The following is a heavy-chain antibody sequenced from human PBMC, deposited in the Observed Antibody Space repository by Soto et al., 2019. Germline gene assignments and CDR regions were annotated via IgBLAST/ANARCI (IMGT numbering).Heavy chain of an antibody. CDR1: GFTFSSYG. V-gene: IGHV3-33*01. J-gene: IGHJ4*02. D-gene: IGHD2-15*01. CDR2: IWYDGSNK. Sequence: GGSLRLSCAASGFTFSSYGMHWVRQAPGKGLEWVAVIWYDGSNKYYADSVKGRFTISRDNSKNTLYLQMNSLRAEDTAVYYCAREDCSGGSCPATNFDYWGQGTLVTVSS. CDR3: AREDCSGGSCPATNFDY.